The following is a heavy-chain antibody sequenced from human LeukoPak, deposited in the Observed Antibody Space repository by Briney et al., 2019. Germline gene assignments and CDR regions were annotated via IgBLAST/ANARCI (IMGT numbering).Heavy chain of an antibody. D-gene: IGHD6-19*01. J-gene: IGHJ4*02. CDR1: GFTFSSYA. CDR2: ISYDGSNK. V-gene: IGHV3-30-3*02. CDR3: AKNLRTSVAAFEY. Sequence: GRSLRLSCAASGFTFSSYAMHWVRQAPGKGLEWVAVISYDGSNKYYADSVKGRFTISRDNSKNTLYLQMNSLTAKDTAVYYCAKNLRTSVAAFEYWGQGTLVTVSS.